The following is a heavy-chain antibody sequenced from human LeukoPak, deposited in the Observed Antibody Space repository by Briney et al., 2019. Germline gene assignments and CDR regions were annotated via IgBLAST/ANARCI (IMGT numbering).Heavy chain of an antibody. Sequence: PGGSLRLSCSASGFAFGDYYMSWIRQAPGKGLDWLSYISISGSDTFYADSVSGRFTISRDNAKNSLFLQMNSLRVEDTAVYYCARGNNTFEMATLALDHWGQGALVTVSS. CDR2: ISISGSDT. CDR3: ARGNNTFEMATLALDH. D-gene: IGHD5-24*01. CDR1: GFAFGDYY. V-gene: IGHV3-11*01. J-gene: IGHJ4*02.